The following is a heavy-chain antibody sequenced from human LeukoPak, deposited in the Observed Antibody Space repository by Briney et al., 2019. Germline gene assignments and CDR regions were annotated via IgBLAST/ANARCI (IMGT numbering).Heavy chain of an antibody. J-gene: IGHJ6*03. D-gene: IGHD6-19*01. CDR3: ARHFVPVAGEAPLYYYYYYIDV. CDR2: IYNSGST. Sequence: SETLSLTCAVSGYSISSGYYGGWMRQPPGEGGGGGGRIYNSGSTYYNPSRKGRTTISVDTYKNYFSRKVRSVTAAAASVYDCARHFVPVAGEAPLYYYYYYIDVWGKGTTVTVSS. V-gene: IGHV4-38-2*01. CDR1: GYSISSGYY.